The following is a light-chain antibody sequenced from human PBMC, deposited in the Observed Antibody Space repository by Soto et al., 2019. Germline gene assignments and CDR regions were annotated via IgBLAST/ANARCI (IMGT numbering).Light chain of an antibody. CDR1: SSDVGGYNS. Sequence: QSVLTQPASVSGSPGQSIAISCTGTSSDVGGYNSVSWYQQHPGKAPKLMIYNVSNRPSGVSDRFSSSKSGNTASLTISGLQAEDEADYYCSSYTSSNTYVFGTGTKVTVL. V-gene: IGLV2-14*03. CDR3: SSYTSSNTYV. J-gene: IGLJ1*01. CDR2: NVS.